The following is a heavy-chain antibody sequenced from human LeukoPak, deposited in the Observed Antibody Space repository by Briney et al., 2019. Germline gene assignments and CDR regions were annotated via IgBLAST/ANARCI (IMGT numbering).Heavy chain of an antibody. CDR1: GFTFSSYA. CDR3: TTVSGWFGDRTDGYYYYMDV. CDR2: IKSKTDGGTT. Sequence: GGSLRLSCAASGFTFSSYAMNWVRQAPGKGLEWVGRIKSKTDGGTTDYAAPVKGRFTISRDDSKNTLYLQMNSLKTEDTAVYYCTTVSGWFGDRTDGYYYYMDVWGKGTTVTVSS. J-gene: IGHJ6*03. D-gene: IGHD3-10*01. V-gene: IGHV3-15*01.